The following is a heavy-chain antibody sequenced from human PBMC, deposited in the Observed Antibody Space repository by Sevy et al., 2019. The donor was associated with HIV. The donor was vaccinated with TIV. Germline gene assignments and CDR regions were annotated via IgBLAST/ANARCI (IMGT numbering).Heavy chain of an antibody. CDR3: ARGLAYYFDY. V-gene: IGHV4-59*01. CDR2: LYYSGIT. CDR1: GDSISSYY. J-gene: IGHJ4*02. Sequence: SETLSLTCTVSGDSISSYYWSWIRQPPGKGLEWIGYLYYSGITNYNPSLKSRVTISGETSKNQFSLKLGSVTAADTAVYYCARGLAYYFDYWGQGTLVTVSS. D-gene: IGHD6-19*01.